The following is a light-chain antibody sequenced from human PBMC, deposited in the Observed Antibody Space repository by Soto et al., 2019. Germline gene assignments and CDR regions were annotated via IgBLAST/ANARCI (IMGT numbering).Light chain of an antibody. Sequence: DIQMTQSPSSLPASVGDSVTITCRASQAINKYLNWYQHKAGQAPKLLIYGASSLHKGVPARFRGSGAGTFFTLTISSLQPEDFATYYCQQSYTTPGTFGRGTTLEIK. CDR1: QAINKY. CDR2: GAS. V-gene: IGKV1-39*01. CDR3: QQSYTTPGT. J-gene: IGKJ1*01.